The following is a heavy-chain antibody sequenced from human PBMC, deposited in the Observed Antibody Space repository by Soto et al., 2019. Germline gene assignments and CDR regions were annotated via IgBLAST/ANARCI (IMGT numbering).Heavy chain of an antibody. V-gene: IGHV5-51*01. CDR1: EYSFTTYW. Sequence: GESLKISCKGSEYSFTTYWIAWVRQMPGKGLEWMGIIYPCDSDSRYSPSFQGQVTISADKSITTAYLQWSSLKASDTAMYYCARRKLPNASGAFEVWGQGTMVTVSS. D-gene: IGHD2-15*01. CDR3: ARRKLPNASGAFEV. J-gene: IGHJ3*01. CDR2: IYPCDSDS.